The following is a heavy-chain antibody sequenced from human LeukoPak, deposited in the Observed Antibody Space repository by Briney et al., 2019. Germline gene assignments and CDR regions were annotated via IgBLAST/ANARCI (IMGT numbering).Heavy chain of an antibody. V-gene: IGHV4-34*01. CDR2: INHSGST. CDR1: GGPFSGYY. CDR3: ARGRGFWSGYLFDY. J-gene: IGHJ4*02. Sequence: PSETLSLTCAVYGGPFSGYYWGWIRQPPGKGLEWIGEINHSGSTNYNPSLKSRVTISVDTSKNQFSLKLSSVTAADTAVYYCARGRGFWSGYLFDYWGQGTLVTVSS. D-gene: IGHD3-3*01.